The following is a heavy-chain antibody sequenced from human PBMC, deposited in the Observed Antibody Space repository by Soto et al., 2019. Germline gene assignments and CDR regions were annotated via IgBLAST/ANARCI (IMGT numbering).Heavy chain of an antibody. Sequence: QVQLQESGPGLVKPSETLSLTCTVSGTSISSDYWTWIRQPPGKGLEWIGYIYYSGSTNYNPSLKSRVTISVDTSKNQFSLKLSSVTAADTAVYYCARWLARGYYYGMDVWGQGTTVIVSS. CDR2: IYYSGST. D-gene: IGHD3-10*01. J-gene: IGHJ6*02. CDR3: ARWLARGYYYGMDV. V-gene: IGHV4-59*01. CDR1: GTSISSDY.